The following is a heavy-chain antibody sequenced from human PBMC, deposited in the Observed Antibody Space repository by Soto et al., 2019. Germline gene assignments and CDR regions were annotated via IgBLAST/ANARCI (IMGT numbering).Heavy chain of an antibody. D-gene: IGHD5-12*01. J-gene: IGHJ4*02. CDR2: ISYDGSNK. Sequence: VQLVESGGGVVQPGRSLRLSCAASGFTFSSYAMHWVRQAPGKGLEWVAVISYDGSNKYYADSVKGRFTISRDNSKNTLYLQMNSLRAEDTAVYYCARDPRDGYNLFDYWGQGTLVTVSS. CDR3: ARDPRDGYNLFDY. CDR1: GFTFSSYA. V-gene: IGHV3-30-3*01.